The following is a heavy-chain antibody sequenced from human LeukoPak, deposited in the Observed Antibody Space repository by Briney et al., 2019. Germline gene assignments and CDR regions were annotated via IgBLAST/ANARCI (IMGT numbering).Heavy chain of an antibody. CDR1: GFTFSSSN. Sequence: GGSLRLSCAASGFTFSSSNMNWVRQSPGKGLEWVSYISSGSSAIYYTDSVKGRFTISRDDAKDSLFLQMNSLRDDDTAVYYCARGANYYGRVFEYWGQGILVTVSS. CDR2: ISSGSSAI. J-gene: IGHJ4*02. CDR3: ARGANYYGRVFEY. V-gene: IGHV3-48*02. D-gene: IGHD1-26*01.